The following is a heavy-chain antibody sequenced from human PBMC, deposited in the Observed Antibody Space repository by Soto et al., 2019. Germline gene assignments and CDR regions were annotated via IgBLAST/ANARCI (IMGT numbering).Heavy chain of an antibody. D-gene: IGHD2-15*01. CDR2: INHSGST. V-gene: IGHV4-34*01. Sequence: PSETLSLTCAVYGGSFSGYYWSWIRQPPGKGLEWIGEINHSGSTNYNPSLKSRVTISVDTSKNQFSLKLSSVTAADTAVYYCARVSGSWYLSFGVYGMDVWGQGTTVTVSS. J-gene: IGHJ6*02. CDR1: GGSFSGYY. CDR3: ARVSGSWYLSFGVYGMDV.